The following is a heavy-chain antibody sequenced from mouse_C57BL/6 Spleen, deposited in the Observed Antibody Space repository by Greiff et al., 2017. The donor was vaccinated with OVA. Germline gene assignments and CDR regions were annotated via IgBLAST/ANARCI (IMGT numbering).Heavy chain of an antibody. CDR3: ARVGLGYWYFDV. D-gene: IGHD4-1*01. V-gene: IGHV1-55*01. CDR2: IYPGSGST. CDR1: GYTFTSYW. Sequence: VQLQQSGAELVKPGASVKMSCKASGYTFTSYWITWVKQRPGQGLEWIGDIYPGSGSTNYNEKFKSKATLTVDTSSSTAYMQLSSLTSEDSAVYYCARVGLGYWYFDVWGTGTTVTVSS. J-gene: IGHJ1*03.